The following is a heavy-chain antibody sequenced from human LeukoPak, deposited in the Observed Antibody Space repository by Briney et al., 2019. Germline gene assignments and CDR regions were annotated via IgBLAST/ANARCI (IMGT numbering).Heavy chain of an antibody. J-gene: IGHJ5*02. V-gene: IGHV4-39*07. Sequence: SETLSLTCTVSGGSISSSSYYWGWIRQPPGKGLEWIGSIYYSGSTYYNPSLKSRVTISVDTSKNQFSLKLSSVTAADTAVYYCARGNNWFDPWGQGTLVTVTS. CDR3: ARGNNWFDP. CDR1: GGSISSSSYY. CDR2: IYYSGST.